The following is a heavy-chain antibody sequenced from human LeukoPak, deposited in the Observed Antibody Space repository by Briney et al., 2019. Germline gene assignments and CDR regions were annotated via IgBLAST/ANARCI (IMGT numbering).Heavy chain of an antibody. CDR1: GFTFNNYW. CDR3: ATPHWNYNPPGDY. D-gene: IGHD1-7*01. CDR2: ICSTSNYI. Sequence: PGGSLRLSCAASGFTFNNYWIHWVRQAPGKGLEWVSSICSTSNYIYYADSVKDRFTISRDNSKNTLYLQMNSLRAEDTAVYYCATPHWNYNPPGDYWGQGTLVTVSS. V-gene: IGHV3-21*04. J-gene: IGHJ4*02.